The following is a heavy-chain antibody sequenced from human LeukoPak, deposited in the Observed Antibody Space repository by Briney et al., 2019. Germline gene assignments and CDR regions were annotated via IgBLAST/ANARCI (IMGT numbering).Heavy chain of an antibody. CDR2: ISGSGGST. CDR1: GFTFSSYA. CDR3: AKSDSSGSFLFDY. J-gene: IGHJ4*02. V-gene: IGHV3-23*01. D-gene: IGHD3-10*01. Sequence: GGSLRLSCAVSGFTFSSYAMSWVRQAPGKGLEWVSAISGSGGSTYYADSVKGRLTISRDNSKNTLYLQMNSLRAEDTAVYYCAKSDSSGSFLFDYWGQGTLVTVSS.